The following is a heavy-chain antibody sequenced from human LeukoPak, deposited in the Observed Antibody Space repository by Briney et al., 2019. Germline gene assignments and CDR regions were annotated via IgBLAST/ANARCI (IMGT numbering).Heavy chain of an antibody. CDR1: GGSISSSSYY. CDR2: IYYSGST. J-gene: IGHJ4*02. V-gene: IGHV4-39*07. CDR3: ARDELIFGY. D-gene: IGHD3-10*01. Sequence: SETLSLTCTVSGGSISSSSYYWGWIRQPPGKGLEWIGSIYYSGSTYYNPSLKSRVTISVDTSKNQFSLKLSSVTAADTAVYYCARDELIFGYWGQGTLVTVSS.